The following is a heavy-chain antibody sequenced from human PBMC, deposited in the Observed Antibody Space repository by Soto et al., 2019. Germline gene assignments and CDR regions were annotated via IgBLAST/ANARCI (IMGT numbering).Heavy chain of an antibody. J-gene: IGHJ4*02. Sequence: QVQLVESGGGVVRPGRSLRLSCAASGFTLSSYAMYWVRQAPGKGLEWVAFISFDGNNGYADSVKGRFTISRDNSKNTVYLQMNSLRGEDTAVYYCARDRSDVWGQGTLVTVSS. V-gene: IGHV3-30-3*01. CDR1: GFTLSSYA. CDR3: ARDRSDV. CDR2: ISFDGNNG.